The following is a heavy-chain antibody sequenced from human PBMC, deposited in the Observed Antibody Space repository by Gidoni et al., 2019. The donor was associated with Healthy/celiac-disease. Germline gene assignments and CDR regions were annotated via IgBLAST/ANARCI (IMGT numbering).Heavy chain of an antibody. D-gene: IGHD5-18*01. Sequence: QVQLVQSGAEVKKPGASVKVSCKASGYTFTGYYMHWVRQAPGQGLEWMGWINPNSGGTNYAQKFQGRVTMTRDTSISTAYMELSRLRSDDTAVYYCARDFGGYSYGLPNYYGMDVWGQGTTVTVSS. CDR2: INPNSGGT. CDR3: ARDFGGYSYGLPNYYGMDV. CDR1: GYTFTGYY. J-gene: IGHJ6*02. V-gene: IGHV1-2*02.